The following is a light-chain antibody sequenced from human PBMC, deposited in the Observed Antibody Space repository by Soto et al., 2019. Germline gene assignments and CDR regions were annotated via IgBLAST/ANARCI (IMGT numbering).Light chain of an antibody. CDR3: SSYAGNDIVL. V-gene: IGLV2-8*01. CDR1: SIDVGGYTY. CDR2: DVT. J-gene: IGLJ2*01. Sequence: QSVLTQPPSASGSPGQSVTISCTGTSIDVGGYTYVSWYQQHPGKAPKLLIHDVTERPSGVPDRFSGSRSDSTASLTVSGLQAEDEADYYCSSYAGNDIVLFGGGTKVTVL.